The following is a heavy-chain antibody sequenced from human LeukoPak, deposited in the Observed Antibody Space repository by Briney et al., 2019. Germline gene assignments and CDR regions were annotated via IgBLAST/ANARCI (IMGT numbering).Heavy chain of an antibody. V-gene: IGHV1-24*01. Sequence: ASVKVSCKVSGYTLAEIAIHWVRQAPGKGLEWMGGPDPEDGETNYAQKFQGRVTMTEDTSTGIAYMELSSLRSEDTAVYYCARVGIYYDGSGYQYYYYYYMDVWGKGTTVTISS. CDR2: PDPEDGET. J-gene: IGHJ6*03. D-gene: IGHD3-22*01. CDR1: GYTLAEIA. CDR3: ARVGIYYDGSGYQYYYYYYMDV.